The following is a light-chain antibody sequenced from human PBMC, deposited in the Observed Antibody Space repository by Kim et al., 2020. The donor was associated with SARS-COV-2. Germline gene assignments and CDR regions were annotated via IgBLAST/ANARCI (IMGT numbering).Light chain of an antibody. CDR3: QAWDSSTAV. CDR1: KLGDKY. CDR2: QDS. Sequence: SVYPGKTASITCSGDKLGDKYACWYQQKPGQSPVLVIYQDSKRPSGIPERFSGSISGNTATLTISGTQAMDEADYYCQAWDSSTAVFGGGTKLTVL. V-gene: IGLV3-1*01. J-gene: IGLJ3*02.